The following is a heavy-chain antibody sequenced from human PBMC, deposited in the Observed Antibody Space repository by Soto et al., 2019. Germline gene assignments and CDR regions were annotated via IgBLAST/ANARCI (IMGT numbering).Heavy chain of an antibody. CDR3: TRHLESGDLNFDY. J-gene: IGHJ4*02. CDR2: ISYDGSNK. CDR1: GFTFGSYA. V-gene: IGHV3-30-3*01. D-gene: IGHD4-17*01. Sequence: HPGGSLRLSCAASGFTFGSYAMHWVRQAPGKGLEWVAVISYDGSNKYYADSVKGRFTISRDDSKNTAYLQMNSLKTEDTAVYYCTRHLESGDLNFDYWGQGTLVTVSS.